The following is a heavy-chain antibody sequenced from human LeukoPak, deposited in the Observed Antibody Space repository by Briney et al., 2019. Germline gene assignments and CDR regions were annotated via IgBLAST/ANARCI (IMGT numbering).Heavy chain of an antibody. CDR1: GFTVSSNY. CDR2: IYSGGST. CDR3: AREGIAVAGSRNYYYMDV. Sequence: PGGSLRLSCAASGFTVSSNYMSWVRQAPGKGLEWVSVIYSGGSTYYADSVKGRFTISRDNSKNTLYLQMNSLRAEDTAVYYCAREGIAVAGSRNYYYMDVWGKGTTVTISS. J-gene: IGHJ6*03. D-gene: IGHD6-19*01. V-gene: IGHV3-53*01.